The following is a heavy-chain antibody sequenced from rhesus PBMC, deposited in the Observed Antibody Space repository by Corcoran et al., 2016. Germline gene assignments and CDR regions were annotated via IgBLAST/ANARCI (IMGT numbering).Heavy chain of an antibody. Sequence: QVTLKESGPALVKPTQTLTLTCTFSGFSISTSGMGVGWIRQPPGKALEWLALIYWDDDNYYSTSLKSRLTISKDTSKNQVVLTMTNMDPVDTATYYCARKHYGSSYEHFDYWGQGVLVTVSS. CDR3: ARKHYGSSYEHFDY. J-gene: IGHJ4*01. D-gene: IGHD4-29*01. CDR1: GFSISTSGMG. CDR2: IYWDDDN. V-gene: IGHV2-174*01.